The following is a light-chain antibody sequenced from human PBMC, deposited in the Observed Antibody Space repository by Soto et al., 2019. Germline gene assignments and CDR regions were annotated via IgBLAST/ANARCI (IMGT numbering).Light chain of an antibody. J-gene: IGLJ1*01. Sequence: SARTQPASVSGSPGQSIIISCTGTSSDVGGYNYVSWYQQHPGKAAKLMVYDVSNRPSGVSNRFSGAKSGNTASLTISGLQAEDGADYYGSSYTSSSTLPYVFGAGTKVPVL. V-gene: IGLV2-14*01. CDR1: SSDVGGYNY. CDR3: SSYTSSSTLPYV. CDR2: DVS.